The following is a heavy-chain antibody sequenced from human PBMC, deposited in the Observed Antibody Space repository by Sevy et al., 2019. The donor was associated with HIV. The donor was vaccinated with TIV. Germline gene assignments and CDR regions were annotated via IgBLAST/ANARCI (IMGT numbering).Heavy chain of an antibody. D-gene: IGHD2-15*01. Sequence: ASVKVSCRASGVTFINYGFNWVRQAPGQGLEWMGRIVPLFGTTRYAQEFQGRVTITADESASTAYMEVSSLTSEDTAVYYCALSPRGRASDPFDDWGRGTLVTVSS. CDR1: GVTFINYG. J-gene: IGHJ4*02. CDR2: IVPLFGTT. CDR3: ALSPRGRASDPFDD. V-gene: IGHV1-69*13.